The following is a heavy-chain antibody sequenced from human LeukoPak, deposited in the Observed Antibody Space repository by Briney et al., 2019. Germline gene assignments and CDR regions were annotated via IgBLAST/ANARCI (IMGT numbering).Heavy chain of an antibody. CDR3: ARETRVGRYYDSSGYYSK. J-gene: IGHJ4*02. Sequence: SETLSLTCTVSGGSISSYDWSWIRQPPGKGLEWIGYINYSGSTNYNPSLKSRVTISVDTSKNQFPLKLSSVAAADTAVYYCARETRVGRYYDSSGYYSKWGQGTLVTVSS. D-gene: IGHD3-22*01. V-gene: IGHV4-59*01. CDR2: INYSGST. CDR1: GGSISSYD.